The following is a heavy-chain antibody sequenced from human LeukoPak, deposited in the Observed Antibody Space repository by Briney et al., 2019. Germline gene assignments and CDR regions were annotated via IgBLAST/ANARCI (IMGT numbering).Heavy chain of an antibody. CDR2: IIPNFGTA. Sequence: SVKVSCKAAVAMVSSYAISRVGRSPGQRREWMGRIIPNFGTANYAQKFQGRVTINTDKSTSTAYMELSSLRSEDTAVYYCASAEITMVRGVIIGLIDIWGQGTMVTVSS. D-gene: IGHD3-10*01. CDR1: VAMVSSYA. J-gene: IGHJ3*02. CDR3: ASAEITMVRGVIIGLIDI. V-gene: IGHV1-69*05.